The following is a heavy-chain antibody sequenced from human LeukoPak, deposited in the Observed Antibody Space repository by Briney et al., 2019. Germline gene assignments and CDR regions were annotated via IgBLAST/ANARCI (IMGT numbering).Heavy chain of an antibody. CDR2: ISSGTTYI. D-gene: IGHD1-26*01. CDR3: ARGAAGYVGASSFDY. Sequence: GGSLRLSCAASGFTFSSYSMNWVPQAPGKGLEWVSSISSGTTYINYADSVKGRFTISRDNAKNSLYLQMNSLRAEDTAVYYCARGAAGYVGASSFDYWGQGTLVTVSS. J-gene: IGHJ4*02. V-gene: IGHV3-21*01. CDR1: GFTFSSYS.